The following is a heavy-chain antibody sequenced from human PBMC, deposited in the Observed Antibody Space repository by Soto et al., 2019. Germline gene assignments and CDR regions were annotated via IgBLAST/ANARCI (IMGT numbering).Heavy chain of an antibody. CDR3: AKDSGYSYGPFDY. Sequence: GGSLRLSCAASGFTFSSYGMHWVRQAPGKGLEWVAVISYDGSNKYYADSVKGRFTISRDNSKNTLYLQMNSLRAEDTAVYYCAKDSGYSYGPFDYWGQVTLVTVSS. D-gene: IGHD5-18*01. CDR2: ISYDGSNK. V-gene: IGHV3-30*18. J-gene: IGHJ4*02. CDR1: GFTFSSYG.